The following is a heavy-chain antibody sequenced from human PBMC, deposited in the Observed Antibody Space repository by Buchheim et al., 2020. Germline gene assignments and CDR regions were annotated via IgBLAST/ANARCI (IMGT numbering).Heavy chain of an antibody. CDR3: ARESVRGELLTFDY. CDR1: GFTFSSYD. Sequence: QVQLVESGGGVVQPGRSLRLSCAASGFTFSSYDMHWVRQAPGKGLEWVAVIWYDGSNKYYADSVKGRFTISRDNSKNTLYLQMNSLRAEDTAVYYCARESVRGELLTFDYWGQGTL. V-gene: IGHV3-33*01. CDR2: IWYDGSNK. J-gene: IGHJ4*02. D-gene: IGHD1-26*01.